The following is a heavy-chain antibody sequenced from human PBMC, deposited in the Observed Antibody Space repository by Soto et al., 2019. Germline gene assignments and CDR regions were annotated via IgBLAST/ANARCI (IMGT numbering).Heavy chain of an antibody. Sequence: QLVQSGTEVKRPGTSVKVSCKASGETISRFTVGWVRQAPGQGLEWMGSIHDGLTQTHFVETFQGRHSFTAETGANTVYMELTHLASTDTAVYYCTTLGPGGQGTLVSVPS. V-gene: IGHV1-69*02. CDR3: TTLGP. D-gene: IGHD2-2*01. CDR2: IHDGLTQT. CDR1: GETISRFT. J-gene: IGHJ4*02.